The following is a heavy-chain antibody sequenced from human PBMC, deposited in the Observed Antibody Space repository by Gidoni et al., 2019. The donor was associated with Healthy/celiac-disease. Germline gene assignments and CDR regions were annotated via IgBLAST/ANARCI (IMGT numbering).Heavy chain of an antibody. CDR3: ARVWYDSSGFNFDY. Sequence: QVQLQESGPGLVKPSETLSLTCTVSGGSISSYYWSWIRQPPGKGLEWIGYIYYSGSTNYTPSLKSRVTISVDTSTNQFSLKLSSVTAADTAVYYCARVWYDSSGFNFDYWGQGTLVTVSS. CDR2: IYYSGST. D-gene: IGHD3-22*01. J-gene: IGHJ4*02. V-gene: IGHV4-59*01. CDR1: GGSISSYY.